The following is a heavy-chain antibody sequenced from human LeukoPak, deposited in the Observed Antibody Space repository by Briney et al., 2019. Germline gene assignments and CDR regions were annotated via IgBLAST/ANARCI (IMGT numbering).Heavy chain of an antibody. CDR1: GYTFTSYA. D-gene: IGHD6-6*01. CDR3: ARVSYNWFDP. V-gene: IGHV1-18*01. J-gene: IGHJ5*02. CDR2: ISAYNGNT. Sequence: ASVKVSCKASGYTFTSYAISWVRQAPGQGLECMGWISAYNGNTYYAQNFQGRATMTADTSTSTAYMELRSLRSDDTAVYYCARVSYNWFDPWGQGTLLTVSP.